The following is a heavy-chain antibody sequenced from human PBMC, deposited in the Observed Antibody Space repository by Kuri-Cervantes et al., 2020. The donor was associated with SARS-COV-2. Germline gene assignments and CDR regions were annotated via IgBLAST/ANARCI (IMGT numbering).Heavy chain of an antibody. D-gene: IGHD6-19*01. CDR2: ISYDGSNK. CDR1: GFTFRSYG. V-gene: IGHV3-30*18. Sequence: LSLTCAASGFTFRSYGMHWVRQAPGKGLEWVALISYDGSNKYHVDSVKGRFTISRDNSKNTLYLQMNSLRVEDTAVYYCAKDKDSSGWYADFDYWGQGTLVTVSS. CDR3: AKDKDSSGWYADFDY. J-gene: IGHJ4*02.